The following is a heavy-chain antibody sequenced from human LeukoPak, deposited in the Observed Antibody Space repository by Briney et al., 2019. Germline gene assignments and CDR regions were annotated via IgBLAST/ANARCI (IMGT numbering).Heavy chain of an antibody. CDR2: ISASGSTT. CDR3: AKARTPYNSGFDY. V-gene: IGHV3-23*01. CDR1: GLTFTDYA. D-gene: IGHD6-19*01. J-gene: IGHJ4*02. Sequence: GGSLRLSCAASGLTFTDYAMGWVRQAPGQGLEWASTISASGSTTYYADFVRGRFTISRDNSKNTLSLQMSSLRAEDTAVYYCAKARTPYNSGFDYWGQGTLVAVSS.